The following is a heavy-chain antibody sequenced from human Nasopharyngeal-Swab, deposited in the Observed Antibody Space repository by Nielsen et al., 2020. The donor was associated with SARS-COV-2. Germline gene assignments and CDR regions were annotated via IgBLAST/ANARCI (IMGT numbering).Heavy chain of an antibody. J-gene: IGHJ5*02. CDR1: GFTFSDYY. CDR3: GRDLGGRFST. D-gene: IGHD3-16*01. Sequence: GGSLRLSCAASGFTFSDYYMSWIRQAPGKGLVWVSRIDEHGSTINHADSVEGRFTISRDNAKNTLFLQMNSLRAEDTAVYYCGRDLGGRFSTWGQGTLVTVSS. V-gene: IGHV3-74*01. CDR2: IDEHGSTI.